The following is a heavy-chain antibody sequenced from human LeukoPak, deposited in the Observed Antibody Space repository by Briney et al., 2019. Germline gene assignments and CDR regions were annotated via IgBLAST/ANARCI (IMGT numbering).Heavy chain of an antibody. CDR2: IYYSGST. J-gene: IGHJ6*03. V-gene: IGHV4-59*01. Sequence: SETLSLTCTVSGGSISSYYWSWIRQPPGKGLEWIGYIYYSGSTNYNPSLKSRVTISVDTSKNQFSLKLSSVTAADTAVYYCARSLWFGETGWYYYYMDVWGKGTTVTVSS. D-gene: IGHD3-10*01. CDR1: GGSISSYY. CDR3: ARSLWFGETGWYYYYMDV.